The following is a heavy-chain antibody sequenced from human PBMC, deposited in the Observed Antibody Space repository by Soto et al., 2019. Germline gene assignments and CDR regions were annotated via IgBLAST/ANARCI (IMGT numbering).Heavy chain of an antibody. CDR2: ISSRASII. CDR3: ARGSPGNSYYFDY. Sequence: GGSLRLSCAASGFTFSSYSMSWIRQAPGKGLQWVSYISSRASIIYYADSVEGRFTISRDNAKNSLYLQMSSLRAEDTAVYYCARGSPGNSYYFDYWGQGALVTVSS. J-gene: IGHJ4*02. CDR1: GFTFSSYS. V-gene: IGHV3-48*04. D-gene: IGHD3-10*01.